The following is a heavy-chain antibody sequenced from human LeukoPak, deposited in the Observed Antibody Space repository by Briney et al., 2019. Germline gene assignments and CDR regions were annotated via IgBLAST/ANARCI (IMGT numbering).Heavy chain of an antibody. V-gene: IGHV3-21*01. CDR2: ISSSSSYI. Sequence: GGALQLSFAASGFHFSSYSMNWGRPAPGKGVGWGSSISSSSSYIYYADSVKSRFTISRDNAKNSLYLQMNSLRAEDTAVYYCARVLGSSWYGPFDYWGQGTLVTVSS. J-gene: IGHJ4*02. D-gene: IGHD6-13*01. CDR1: GFHFSSYS. CDR3: ARVLGSSWYGPFDY.